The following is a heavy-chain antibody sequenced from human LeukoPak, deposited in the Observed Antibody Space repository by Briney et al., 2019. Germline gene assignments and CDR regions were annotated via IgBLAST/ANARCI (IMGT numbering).Heavy chain of an antibody. D-gene: IGHD6-19*01. CDR2: INPNSGGT. CDR3: AREERWLGGKFDY. CDR1: GYTFTGYY. V-gene: IGHV1-2*06. Sequence: ASVKVSCKASGYTFTGYYMHWVRQAPGQGLEWMGRINPNSGGTNYAQKFQGRVTMTRDTSISTAYMELSRLRSDDTAVYYCAREERWLGGKFDYWGQGTLVTVSS. J-gene: IGHJ4*02.